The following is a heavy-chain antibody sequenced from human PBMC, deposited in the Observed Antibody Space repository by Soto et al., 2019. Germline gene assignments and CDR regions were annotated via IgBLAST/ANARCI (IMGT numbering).Heavy chain of an antibody. D-gene: IGHD6-19*01. CDR2: VSHDGRNT. CDR1: GFTFSDYA. J-gene: IGHJ4*02. V-gene: IGHV3-30*03. Sequence: VQLVESGGGVVQPGRSLRLSCAASGFTFSDYAMHWVRQAPGKGLEWVAVVSHDGRNTHYADSVKGRFTISRDSSKNTVSLEMTSLRAEDTAVYYCTTGGRQWLVTSDFNYWGQGALVTVSS. CDR3: TTGGRQWLVTSDFNY.